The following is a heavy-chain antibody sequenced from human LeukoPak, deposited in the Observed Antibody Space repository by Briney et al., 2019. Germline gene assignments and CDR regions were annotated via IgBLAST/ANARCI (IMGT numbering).Heavy chain of an antibody. Sequence: PGRSLRLSCAASGFTFSSYGMHWVRQAPGKGLEWVAVISYDGSNKYYPDSVKGRFTISRDNSKNTLYLQMNSLRAEDTALYYCAKGRGYSGYDFFDYWGQGTLVTVSS. CDR2: ISYDGSNK. V-gene: IGHV3-30*18. CDR1: GFTFSSYG. CDR3: AKGRGYSGYDFFDY. D-gene: IGHD5-12*01. J-gene: IGHJ4*02.